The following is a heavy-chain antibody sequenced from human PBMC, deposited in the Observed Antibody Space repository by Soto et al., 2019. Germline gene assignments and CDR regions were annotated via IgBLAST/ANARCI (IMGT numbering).Heavy chain of an antibody. CDR3: THKRYGDYPLDY. CDR2: IYWDDSK. V-gene: IGHV2-5*02. CDR1: EFSLTTSGVG. J-gene: IGHJ4*02. D-gene: IGHD4-17*01. Sequence: QITLKESGPTLVKPTQTLTLTCTFSEFSLTTSGVGVGWIRQPPGKALEWLAVIYWDDSKHYSPSLKSRLTITKDTSKNQVVLTLTNMDPVDTATYYCTHKRYGDYPLDYWGQGTLVTVSS.